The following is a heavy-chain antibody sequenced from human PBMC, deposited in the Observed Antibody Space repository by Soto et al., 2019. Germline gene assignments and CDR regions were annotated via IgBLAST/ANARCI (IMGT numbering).Heavy chain of an antibody. J-gene: IGHJ6*02. CDR2: MHPYGGST. CDR3: ARDLRELLWNYYSSYGMDV. Sequence: ASVKVSCKASGFTFTSFYMHWVRQAPGQGPEWMGIMHPYGGSTGYAHKLQGRVTMTTDTSTSTAYMELRSLRSDATAVYYCARDLRELLWNYYSSYGMDVWGQGTTVTVSS. CDR1: GFTFTSFY. V-gene: IGHV1-46*01. D-gene: IGHD2-21*01.